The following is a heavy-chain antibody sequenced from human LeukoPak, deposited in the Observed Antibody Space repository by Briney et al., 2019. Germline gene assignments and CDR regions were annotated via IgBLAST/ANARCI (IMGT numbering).Heavy chain of an antibody. V-gene: IGHV1-2*02. D-gene: IGHD2-21*02. Sequence: GASVKVSCKASGYTFTGYYMHWVRQAPGQGLEWMGWINPNSGGTNYAQKFQGRVTMTRDTSISTAYMELSRLRSDDTAVYYCAAELYGGIFGHCCSFAYWGQGTLVTVSS. CDR1: GYTFTGYY. J-gene: IGHJ4*02. CDR3: AAELYGGIFGHCCSFAY. CDR2: INPNSGGT.